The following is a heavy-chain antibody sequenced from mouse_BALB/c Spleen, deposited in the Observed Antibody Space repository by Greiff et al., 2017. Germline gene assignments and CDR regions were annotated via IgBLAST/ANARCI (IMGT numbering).Heavy chain of an antibody. CDR1: GFTFSDYY. J-gene: IGHJ1*01. CDR2: ISDGGSYT. D-gene: IGHD2-1*01. V-gene: IGHV5-4*02. Sequence: EVHLVESGGGLVKPGGSLKLSCAASGFTFSDYYMYWVRQTPEKRLEWVATISDGGSYTYYPDSVKGRFTISRDNAKNNLYLQMSSLKSEDTAMYYCARDGYGKGWYFDVWGAGTTVTVSS. CDR3: ARDGYGKGWYFDV.